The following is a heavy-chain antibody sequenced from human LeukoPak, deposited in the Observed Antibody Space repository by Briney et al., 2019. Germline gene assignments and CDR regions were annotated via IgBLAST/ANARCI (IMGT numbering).Heavy chain of an antibody. CDR2: IKQDGSEK. CDR3: ARECDFWSGYCSDY. CDR1: GFTFSSYW. V-gene: IGHV3-7*03. J-gene: IGHJ4*02. D-gene: IGHD3-3*01. Sequence: GGSLRLSCAASGFTFSSYWMGWVRQAPGKGLEWVANIKQDGSEKYYVDSVKGRFTISRDNAKNSLYLQMNSLRAEDTAVYYCARECDFWSGYCSDYWGQGTLVTVSS.